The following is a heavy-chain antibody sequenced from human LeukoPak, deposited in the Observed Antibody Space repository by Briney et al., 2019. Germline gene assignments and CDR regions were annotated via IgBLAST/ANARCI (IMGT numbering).Heavy chain of an antibody. CDR1: GFTFSSHW. CDR3: AKCPFPQPPGVTAGGKYYYHMDV. D-gene: IGHD6-13*01. J-gene: IGHJ6*03. CDR2: ISSSSSYI. Sequence: GGSLRLSCAASGFTFSSHWMSWVRQAPGKGLEWVSSISSSSSYIHYADSVKGRFTISRGNAKNSLYLQMNSLRAEDTAVYYCAKCPFPQPPGVTAGGKYYYHMDVWGKGTTVTVSS. V-gene: IGHV3-21*01.